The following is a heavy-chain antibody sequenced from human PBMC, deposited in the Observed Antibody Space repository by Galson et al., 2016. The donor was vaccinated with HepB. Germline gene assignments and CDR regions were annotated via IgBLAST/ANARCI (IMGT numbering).Heavy chain of an antibody. CDR3: ARDSFYEVWRATGAFDS. D-gene: IGHD3-3*01. Sequence: SLRLSCAASGFSVSSNYMSWVRQAPGRGLEWVSLISNGDTTYYADSVKGRFTISRDISKNTLFLQMNSLTPEDTAVYYCARDSFYEVWRATGAFDSWGQGTTVTVSS. J-gene: IGHJ3*02. CDR2: ISNGDTT. V-gene: IGHV3-66*01. CDR1: GFSVSSNY.